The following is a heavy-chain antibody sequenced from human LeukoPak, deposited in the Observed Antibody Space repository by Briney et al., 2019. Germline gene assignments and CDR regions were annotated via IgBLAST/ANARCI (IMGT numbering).Heavy chain of an antibody. CDR1: GFTFDDYA. J-gene: IGHJ4*02. CDR3: AKDRSGNSYGHFDY. D-gene: IGHD3-10*01. V-gene: IGHV3-43D*04. CDR2: ISWGGGSA. Sequence: GGSLRLSCAASGFTFDDYAMHWVRQAPGKGLEWVSLISWGGGSAYYADSVKGRFTISRDNSKNSLYLHMNSLRAEDTALYYCAKDRSGNSYGHFDYWGQGTLVTVSS.